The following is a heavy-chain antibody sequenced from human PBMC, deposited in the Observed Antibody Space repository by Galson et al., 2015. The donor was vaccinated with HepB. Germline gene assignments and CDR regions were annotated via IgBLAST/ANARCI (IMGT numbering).Heavy chain of an antibody. Sequence: SVKVSCKASGSTFTSYYMHWVRQAPGQGLEWMGIINPSGGSTSYAQKFQGRVTITRDTSTSTVYMELSSLRSEDTAVYYCARDRYYDSSGYHFDYWSQGTLVTVSS. CDR3: ARDRYYDSSGYHFDY. D-gene: IGHD3-22*01. CDR2: INPSGGST. J-gene: IGHJ4*02. V-gene: IGHV1-46*03. CDR1: GSTFTSYY.